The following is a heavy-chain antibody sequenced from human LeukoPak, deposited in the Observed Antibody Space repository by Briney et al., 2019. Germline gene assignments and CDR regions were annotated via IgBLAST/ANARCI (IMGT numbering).Heavy chain of an antibody. Sequence: SETLSLTCAVYGGSFSGYYWSWLRQPPGEGLEWIGEINHSGSTNYNSCLKSRVTISVDTSKNQFSLKLSSVTAADTAVYYCARGTKVVPAYNWFDPWGQGTLVTVSS. V-gene: IGHV4-34*01. J-gene: IGHJ5*02. CDR3: ARGTKVVPAYNWFDP. D-gene: IGHD2-2*01. CDR1: GGSFSGYY. CDR2: INHSGST.